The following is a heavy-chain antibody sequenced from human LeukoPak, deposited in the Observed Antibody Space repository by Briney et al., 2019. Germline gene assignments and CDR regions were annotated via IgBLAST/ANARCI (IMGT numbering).Heavy chain of an antibody. D-gene: IGHD5-18*01. Sequence: GASVKVSCKASGYTFTSYYMHWVRQAPGQGLEWMGITNPSGGSTSYAQKFQGRVTMTRDTSTSTVYMELSSLRSEDTAVYYCARDSMDTAMAKSCYFDYWGQGTLVTVSS. CDR2: TNPSGGST. CDR1: GYTFTSYY. CDR3: ARDSMDTAMAKSCYFDY. J-gene: IGHJ4*02. V-gene: IGHV1-46*01.